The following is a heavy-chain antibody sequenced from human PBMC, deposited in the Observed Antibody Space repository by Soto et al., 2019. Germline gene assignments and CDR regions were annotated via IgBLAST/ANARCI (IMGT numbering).Heavy chain of an antibody. D-gene: IGHD3-22*01. Sequence: ASVKVSCKASGYTFTSYGISWVRQAPGQGLEWMGWISAYNGNTNYAQKLQGRVTMTTDTSTSTAYMELRSLRSDDTAVYYCARDPRRAYYYDSSGYWPFDYWGQGTRVTVSS. J-gene: IGHJ4*02. V-gene: IGHV1-18*01. CDR3: ARDPRRAYYYDSSGYWPFDY. CDR1: GYTFTSYG. CDR2: ISAYNGNT.